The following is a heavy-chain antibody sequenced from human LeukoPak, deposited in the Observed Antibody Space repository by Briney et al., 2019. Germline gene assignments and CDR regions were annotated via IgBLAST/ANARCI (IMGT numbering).Heavy chain of an antibody. CDR1: GFIFSDYY. J-gene: IGHJ6*04. CDR3: AELGITMIGGV. Sequence: GGSLRLSCAASGFIFSDYYMNWIRQAPGKGLEWVSYISSTGSAIYYADSVKGRFTISRDNAKNSLYLQMNSLRAEDTAVYYCAELGITMIGGVWGKGTTVTISS. D-gene: IGHD3-10*02. V-gene: IGHV3-11*04. CDR2: ISSTGSAI.